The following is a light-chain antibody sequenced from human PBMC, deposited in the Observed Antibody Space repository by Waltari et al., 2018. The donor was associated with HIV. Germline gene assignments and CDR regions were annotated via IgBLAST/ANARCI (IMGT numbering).Light chain of an antibody. CDR1: SGSIASNY. CDR3: QSYDSSNHAV. CDR2: GDN. V-gene: IGLV6-57*03. Sequence: NFMLTQPHSVSESPGKTVTVSCTRSSGSIASNYVQWYQQRPGSAPTTVVYGDNQRPSVVPDRFSGSIDSSSNSASLTISGLKTEDEADYYCQSYDSSNHAVFGGGTKLTVL. J-gene: IGLJ3*02.